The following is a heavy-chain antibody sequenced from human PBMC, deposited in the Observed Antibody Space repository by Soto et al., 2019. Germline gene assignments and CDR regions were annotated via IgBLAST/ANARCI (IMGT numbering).Heavy chain of an antibody. CDR1: GFNFRSYA. V-gene: IGHV3-33*01. D-gene: IGHD3-22*01. CDR3: VTDYFLTTAPTTENWFDS. J-gene: IGHJ5*01. Sequence: AGRSLGLSCAASGFNFRSYAMHWVRQAPGKGLEWVAVIWSDGSEKYYGASVKGRVTISRDNFKNTVSLQMNSLRVEDTAIYYCVTDYFLTTAPTTENWFDSLGLGLLVSVPP. CDR2: IWSDGSEK.